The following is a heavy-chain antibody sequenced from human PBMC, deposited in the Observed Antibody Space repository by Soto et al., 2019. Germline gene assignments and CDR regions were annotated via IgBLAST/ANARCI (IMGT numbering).Heavy chain of an antibody. D-gene: IGHD3-22*01. CDR1: GFTFSSYA. V-gene: IGHV3-30-3*01. J-gene: IGHJ4*02. CDR3: ARDRPLLTYYYDSSGYNRGGGFDY. CDR2: ISYDGSNK. Sequence: LRLSCAASGFTFSSYAMHWVRQAPGKGLEWVAVISYDGSNKYYADSVKGRFTISRDNSKNTLYLQMNSLRAEDTAVYYCARDRPLLTYYYDSSGYNRGGGFDYWGQGTLVTVSS.